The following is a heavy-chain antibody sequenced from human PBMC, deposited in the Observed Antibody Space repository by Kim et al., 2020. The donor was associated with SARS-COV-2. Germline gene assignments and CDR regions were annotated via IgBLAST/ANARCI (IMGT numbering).Heavy chain of an antibody. CDR3: VRDGASSDLDLDY. Sequence: GGSLRLSCAASGFSFSRYNMAWVRQAPGKGLEWVSSIRGDGSNTKYADSVAGRFTISRDNADNSPYLQMKSLGVEDTAVYHCVRDGASSDLDLDYWGPGT. CDR2: IRGDGSNT. CDR1: GFSFSRYN. J-gene: IGHJ4*02. V-gene: IGHV3-21*01. D-gene: IGHD6-19*01.